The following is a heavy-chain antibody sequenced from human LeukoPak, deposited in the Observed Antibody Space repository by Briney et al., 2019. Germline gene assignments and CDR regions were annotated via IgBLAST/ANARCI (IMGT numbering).Heavy chain of an antibody. CDR2: ISGSGGST. CDR3: AKGKCSSTCCYASFDF. V-gene: IGHV3-23*01. J-gene: IGHJ4*02. CDR1: AFTFSSYA. D-gene: IGHD2-2*01. Sequence: GGSLRLSCAASAFTFSSYAMSWVRQAPGKGLEWVSAISGSGGSTYYADSVKGRFTISRDNSKNTLYLQMNSLRAEDTAVYYCAKGKCSSTCCYASFDFWGQGTLVTVSS.